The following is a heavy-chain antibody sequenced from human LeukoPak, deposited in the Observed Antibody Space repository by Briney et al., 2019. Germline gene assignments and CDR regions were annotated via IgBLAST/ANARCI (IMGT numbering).Heavy chain of an antibody. CDR1: GGTFSSYA. CDR3: ARDNYAGANWFDP. Sequence: GASVKASCKASGGTFSSYAISWVRQAPGQGLEWMGGIIPIFGTANYAQKFQGRVTSTTDESTSTAYMELSSLRSEDTAVYYCARDNYAGANWFDPWGQGTLVTVSS. J-gene: IGHJ5*02. V-gene: IGHV1-69*05. CDR2: IIPIFGTA. D-gene: IGHD1-7*01.